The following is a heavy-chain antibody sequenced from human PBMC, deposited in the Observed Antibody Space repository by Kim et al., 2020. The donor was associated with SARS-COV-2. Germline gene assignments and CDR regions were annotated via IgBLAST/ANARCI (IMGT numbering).Heavy chain of an antibody. CDR3: ARGALGGIAAAGTYSPPDY. CDR1: GYTFTSYA. CDR2: INAGNGNT. D-gene: IGHD6-13*01. V-gene: IGHV1-3*01. Sequence: ASVKVSCKASGYTFTSYAMHWVRQAPGQRLEWMGWINAGNGNTKYSQKFQGRVTITRDTSASTAYMELSSLRSEDTAVYYCARGALGGIAAAGTYSPPDYWGQGTLVTVSS. J-gene: IGHJ4*02.